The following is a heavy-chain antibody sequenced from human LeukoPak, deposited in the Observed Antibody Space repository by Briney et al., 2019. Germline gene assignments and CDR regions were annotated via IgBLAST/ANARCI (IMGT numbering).Heavy chain of an antibody. D-gene: IGHD3-9*01. Sequence: AASVKVSCKASGYTFTGYYMHWVRQAPGQGLEWMGWINPNSGGTNYAQKFYARVTMTRDTSISTAYMELSRLRSDDTAVFYCARSPDILTGENFDYWGQGTLVTVSS. CDR1: GYTFTGYY. CDR3: ARSPDILTGENFDY. CDR2: INPNSGGT. V-gene: IGHV1-2*02. J-gene: IGHJ4*02.